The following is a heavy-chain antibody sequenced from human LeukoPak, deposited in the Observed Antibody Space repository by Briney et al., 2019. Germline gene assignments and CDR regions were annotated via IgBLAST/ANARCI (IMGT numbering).Heavy chain of an antibody. CDR1: GGSFNGYY. CDR2: INYSGST. V-gene: IGHV4-34*01. J-gene: IGHJ4*02. CDR3: AREDSSGYYEY. Sequence: SETLSLTCAVYGGSFNGYYWSWIRQPPGKGLEWIGEINYSGSTNYNPSLKSRVTISVDTSKNQFSLKLSSVTAADTAVYYCAREDSSGYYEYWGQGTLVTVPS. D-gene: IGHD3-22*01.